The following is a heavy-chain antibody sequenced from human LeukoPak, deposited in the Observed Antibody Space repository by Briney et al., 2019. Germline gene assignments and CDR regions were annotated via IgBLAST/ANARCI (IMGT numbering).Heavy chain of an antibody. J-gene: IGHJ4*02. Sequence: GGSLRLSCATSGFTFRNYFMNWVRQAPEKGLEWVAIINQDGSERLYVDSVKGRFTISRDNAKNSLYLQMNSLGGEDTAVYYCAGGAGWTVDYWGQGTLVTVSS. CDR2: INQDGSER. V-gene: IGHV3-7*01. D-gene: IGHD2-15*01. CDR1: GFTFRNYF. CDR3: AGGAGWTVDY.